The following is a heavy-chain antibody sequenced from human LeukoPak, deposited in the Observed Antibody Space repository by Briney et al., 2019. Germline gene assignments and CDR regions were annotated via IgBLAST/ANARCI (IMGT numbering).Heavy chain of an antibody. D-gene: IGHD2-2*01. V-gene: IGHV3-48*01. CDR1: GFTFSSYG. Sequence: GGSLRLSCAASGFTFSSYGMNWVRQAPGKGLEWVSYISGSSSTIYYADSVRGRFTISRDNAKNSLYLQMNSLRAEDTAVYYCASASAAIFDYWGQGTLVTVSS. CDR2: ISGSSSTI. CDR3: ASASAAIFDY. J-gene: IGHJ4*02.